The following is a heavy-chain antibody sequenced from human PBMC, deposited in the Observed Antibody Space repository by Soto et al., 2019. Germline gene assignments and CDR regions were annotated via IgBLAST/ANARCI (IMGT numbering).Heavy chain of an antibody. CDR2: INPNSGGT. Sequence: ASVKVSCKASGYTFTGYYMHWVRQAPGQGLQWMGWINPNSGGTNYAQNFQDRVTMTRDTSISTAYMELTRLRSDDTAVYYCARGVGTTIASRFDYWGQGTLVTVSS. V-gene: IGHV1-2*02. D-gene: IGHD6-6*01. CDR1: GYTFTGYY. J-gene: IGHJ4*02. CDR3: ARGVGTTIASRFDY.